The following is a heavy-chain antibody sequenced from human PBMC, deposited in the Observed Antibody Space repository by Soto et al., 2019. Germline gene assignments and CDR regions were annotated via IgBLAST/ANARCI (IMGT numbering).Heavy chain of an antibody. J-gene: IGHJ3*02. Sequence: GGSLRLSCAASGFTFSSYGMHWVRQAPGKGLEWVAVIWYDGSNKYYADSVKGRFTISRDNSKNTLYLQMNSLRAADTAVYYCARESRTPSVGFDIWGEGTMVTGSS. CDR2: IWYDGSNK. CDR1: GFTFSSYG. CDR3: ARESRTPSVGFDI. V-gene: IGHV3-33*01. D-gene: IGHD2-15*01.